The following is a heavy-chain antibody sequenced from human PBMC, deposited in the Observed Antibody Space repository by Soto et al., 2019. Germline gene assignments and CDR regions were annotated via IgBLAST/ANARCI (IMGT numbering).Heavy chain of an antibody. Sequence: QVQLQESGPGLVKPSGTLSLTCAVSGGSISSSNWWIWVRQPPGKGLEWIGEIYHSGSTNYNPSLKSRVTISVDKSKNQFSLKLSSVTAADTAVYYCARDVRQWLVGYYYYYGMDVWGQGTTVTVSS. J-gene: IGHJ6*02. CDR3: ARDVRQWLVGYYYYYGMDV. D-gene: IGHD6-19*01. CDR1: GGSISSSNW. V-gene: IGHV4-4*02. CDR2: IYHSGST.